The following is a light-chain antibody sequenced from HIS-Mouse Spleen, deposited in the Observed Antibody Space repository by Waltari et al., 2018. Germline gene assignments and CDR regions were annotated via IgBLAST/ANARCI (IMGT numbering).Light chain of an antibody. CDR1: SSDVGGYHY. CDR3: SSYAGSNNLV. J-gene: IGLJ2*01. V-gene: IGLV2-8*01. CDR2: EVS. Sequence: QSALTQPPSASGSPGQSVTISCTGTSSDVGGYHYVSWYQQHPGKAPKLMIDEVSKRPSGVPDRFSGSKSGNTASLTVSGLQAEDEADYYCSSYAGSNNLVFGGGTKLTVL.